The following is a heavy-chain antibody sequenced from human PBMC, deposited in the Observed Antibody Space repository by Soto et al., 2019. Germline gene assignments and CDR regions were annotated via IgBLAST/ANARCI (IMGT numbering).Heavy chain of an antibody. Sequence: SETLSLTCTVSGGSISSYYWSWIRQPPGKGLEWIGYIYYSGSTNYNPSLKSRVTISVDTSKNQFSLKLSSVTAADTAVYYCARDRYYYDSSGYYYYYGMDVWGQGTTATVSS. J-gene: IGHJ6*02. V-gene: IGHV4-59*01. CDR1: GGSISSYY. D-gene: IGHD3-22*01. CDR3: ARDRYYYDSSGYYYYYGMDV. CDR2: IYYSGST.